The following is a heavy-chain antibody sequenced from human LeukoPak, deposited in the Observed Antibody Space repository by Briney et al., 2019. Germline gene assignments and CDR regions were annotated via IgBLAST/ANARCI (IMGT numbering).Heavy chain of an antibody. CDR3: ARDGGYQLPDDAFDI. CDR2: IKQDGSEK. Sequence: GGSLRLSCAASGFTFSDHYMDWVRQAPGKGLEWVANIKQDGSEKYYVDSVKGRFTISRDNAKNSLYLQMNSLRAEDTAVYYCARDGGYQLPDDAFDIWGQGTMVTVSS. D-gene: IGHD2-2*01. V-gene: IGHV3-7*01. J-gene: IGHJ3*02. CDR1: GFTFSDHY.